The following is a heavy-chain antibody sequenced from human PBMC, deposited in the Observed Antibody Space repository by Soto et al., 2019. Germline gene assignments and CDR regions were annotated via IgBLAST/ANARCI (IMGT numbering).Heavy chain of an antibody. CDR1: GFPFNNYY. J-gene: IGHJ6*02. CDR2: IKEDGNEK. CDR3: TRGAGGCNYYYAMDA. D-gene: IGHD2-15*01. V-gene: IGHV3-7*03. Sequence: WGSLRLSCTASGFPFNNYYMTWVRQASGKGLEWVSSIKEDGNEKYYADSVTGRFTISRDNAKNSMSLQMNSLGVEDTAVYFCTRGAGGCNYYYAMDAWGPGATVTVSS.